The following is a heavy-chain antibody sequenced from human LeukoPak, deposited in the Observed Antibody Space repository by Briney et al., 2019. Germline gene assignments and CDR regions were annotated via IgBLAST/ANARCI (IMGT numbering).Heavy chain of an antibody. CDR2: ISGGGGAT. Sequence: GGSLRLSCAASGFTFRSYVMTWVRQAPGKGLEWVSTISGGGGATYYADSVKGRFTISRDNSKNTLYLEMNSLRAEDTAVYYCAKRDSSGSYYFDYWGQGALVTVSS. V-gene: IGHV3-23*01. CDR1: GFTFRSYV. CDR3: AKRDSSGSYYFDY. D-gene: IGHD3-22*01. J-gene: IGHJ4*02.